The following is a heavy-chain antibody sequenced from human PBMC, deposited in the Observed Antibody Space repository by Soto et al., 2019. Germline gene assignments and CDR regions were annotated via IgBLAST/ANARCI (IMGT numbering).Heavy chain of an antibody. CDR2: VYFSGST. CDR1: GGSITNFH. D-gene: IGHD3-22*01. J-gene: IGHJ4*02. V-gene: IGHV4-59*01. CDR3: AAYDSEGYFDY. Sequence: SETLSLTCTVSGGSITNFHWSWIRQPPGKGLEWIGYVYFSGSTKYNPSFKSRVTMSIDTSKNEFSLRLISVTAADSAAYFCAAYDSEGYFDYWGQGALVTVSS.